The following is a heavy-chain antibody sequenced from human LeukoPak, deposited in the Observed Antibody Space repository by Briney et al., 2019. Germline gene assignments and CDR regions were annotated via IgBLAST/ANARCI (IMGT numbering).Heavy chain of an antibody. Sequence: GASVKVSCKASGYTFTGYYMHWVRQAPGQGLEWMGGIIPIFGTANYAQKFQGRVTITADKSTSTAYMELSSLRSEDTAVYYCATIVATTEYYYYYYYMDVWGKGTTVTVSS. CDR3: ATIVATTEYYYYYYYMDV. J-gene: IGHJ6*03. V-gene: IGHV1-69*06. D-gene: IGHD5-12*01. CDR2: IIPIFGTA. CDR1: GYTFTGYY.